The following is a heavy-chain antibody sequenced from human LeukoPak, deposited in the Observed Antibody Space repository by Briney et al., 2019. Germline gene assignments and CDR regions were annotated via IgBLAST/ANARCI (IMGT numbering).Heavy chain of an antibody. CDR1: GGSISSYY. CDR3: ARGNIVAPDWFDP. Sequence: PSETLSLTCTVSGGSISSYYWSWIRQPPGKGLEWIGYIYYSGSTNYNPSLKGRVTISVDTSKNQFSLKLSSVTAADTAVYYCARGNIVAPDWFDPWGQGTLVTVSP. V-gene: IGHV4-59*01. J-gene: IGHJ5*02. CDR2: IYYSGST. D-gene: IGHD2-15*01.